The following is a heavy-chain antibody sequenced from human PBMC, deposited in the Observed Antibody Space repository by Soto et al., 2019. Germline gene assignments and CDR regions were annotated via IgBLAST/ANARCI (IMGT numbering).Heavy chain of an antibody. D-gene: IGHD6-19*01. V-gene: IGHV3-9*01. CDR2: ISWNSGFI. J-gene: IGHJ1*01. CDR1: GFTFDDYA. CDR3: AKETSNSGCFLHFPP. Sequence: EVQLVESGGGLVQPGRSLRLSCAASGFTFDDYAMHWVRQAPGKGLEWVSGISWNSGFIGYADSVKGRFTISRDNAKDSVYLEMNSLRPDDTAFYSWAKETSNSGCFLHFPPWGQGTRVTVSS.